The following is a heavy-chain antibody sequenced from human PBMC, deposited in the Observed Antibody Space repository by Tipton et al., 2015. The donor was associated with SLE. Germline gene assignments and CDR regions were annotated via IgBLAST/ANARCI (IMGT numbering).Heavy chain of an antibody. CDR2: INHSGST. CDR3: ARGDPQGLEPFDY. J-gene: IGHJ4*02. D-gene: IGHD1-1*01. Sequence: TLSLTCAVYGGSFSGYYWSWIRQPPGKGLEWIGEINHSGSTNYNPSLRSRVTISVDTSKNQLSLQLSSVTTADTAVYYCARGDPQGLEPFDYWGQGTLVTVSS. CDR1: GGSFSGYY. V-gene: IGHV4-34*01.